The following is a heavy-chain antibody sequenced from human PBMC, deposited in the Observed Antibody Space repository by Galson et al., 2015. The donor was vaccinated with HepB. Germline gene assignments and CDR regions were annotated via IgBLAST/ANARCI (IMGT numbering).Heavy chain of an antibody. V-gene: IGHV3-48*04. J-gene: IGHJ3*02. Sequence: LRLSCAASGFTFSSYSMNWVRQAPGKGLEWVSYISGSSNTIYYADSVKGRFTISRDNAKNSLYLQMNSLRAEDTAVYYCARDRWLRLDAFDIWGQGTMVTVSS. CDR2: ISGSSNTI. CDR3: ARDRWLRLDAFDI. D-gene: IGHD5-12*01. CDR1: GFTFSSYS.